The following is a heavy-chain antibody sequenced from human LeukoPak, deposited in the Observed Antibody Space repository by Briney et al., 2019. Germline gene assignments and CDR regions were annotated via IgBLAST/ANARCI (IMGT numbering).Heavy chain of an antibody. CDR1: GGSFSGYY. CDR3: ARAASSGYHY. V-gene: IGHV4-34*01. J-gene: IGHJ4*01. CDR2: MNHSGSA. Sequence: SETLSLTCAVYGGSFSGYYWSWIRQPPGKGLEWLGEMNHSGSANYNPSLKSRVTISVDMSKNQFSLKLSSVTAADTAVYYCARAASSGYHYWGQGTLVTVSS. D-gene: IGHD3-22*01.